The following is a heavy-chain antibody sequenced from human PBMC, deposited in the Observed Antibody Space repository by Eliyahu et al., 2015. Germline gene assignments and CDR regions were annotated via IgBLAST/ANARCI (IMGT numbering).Heavy chain of an antibody. V-gene: IGHV2-5*02. CDR1: GFSLSTSGXX. Sequence: QITLKEPGPTLVKPTQTLTLTCTFSGFSLSTSGXXVVWIRQPPXKALEWXALXYWDDDKRYSPSLKSRLXITKDTSKNQVVLTMTNMDPVDTATYYCARTYYYDSSGYYNYYYYYGMDVWGQGTTVTVSS. CDR2: XYWDDDK. D-gene: IGHD3-22*01. J-gene: IGHJ6*02. CDR3: ARTYYYDSSGYYNYYYYYGMDV.